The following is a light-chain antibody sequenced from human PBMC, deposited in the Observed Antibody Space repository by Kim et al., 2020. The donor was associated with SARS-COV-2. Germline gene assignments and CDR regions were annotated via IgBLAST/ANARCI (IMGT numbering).Light chain of an antibody. CDR3: QQSYSSPYP. J-gene: IGKJ2*01. CDR2: AAS. Sequence: GTRVSIPFRASPSIRSSFHWYRQTPGKAPTLLIYAASTLQNGVPSKFTDILSCTDFTLHISSLPPEDFTTYYCQQSYSSPYPFGQETKL. V-gene: IGKV1-39*01. CDR1: PSIRSS.